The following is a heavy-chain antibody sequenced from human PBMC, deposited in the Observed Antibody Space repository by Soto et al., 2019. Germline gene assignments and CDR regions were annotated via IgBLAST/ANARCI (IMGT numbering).Heavy chain of an antibody. CDR3: AKDPDYSGPEQVLFDY. CDR1: GFTFSSYG. V-gene: IGHV3-30*18. CDR2: ISCDGSNK. D-gene: IGHD4-4*01. Sequence: PGGSLRLSCAASGFTFSSYGMHWVRQAPGKGLEWVAAISCDGSNKYYADSVKGRFTISRDNSKNTLYLQMNSLRAEDTAVYYCAKDPDYSGPEQVLFDYWGQGTLVTVSA. J-gene: IGHJ4*02.